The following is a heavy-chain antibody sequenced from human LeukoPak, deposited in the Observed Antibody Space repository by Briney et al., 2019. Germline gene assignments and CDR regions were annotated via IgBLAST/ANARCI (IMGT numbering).Heavy chain of an antibody. D-gene: IGHD6-13*01. V-gene: IGHV1-69*04. CDR3: ARATVAAADPYYYYGMDV. J-gene: IGHJ6*02. CDR1: GGTFSSYA. CDR2: IIPIFGIA. Sequence: ASVKVSCKASGGTFSSYAISWVRQAPGQGLEWMGRIIPIFGIANYAQKFKGRVTITADKSTSTAYMELSSLRSEDTAVYYCARATVAAADPYYYYGMDVWGQGTTVTVSS.